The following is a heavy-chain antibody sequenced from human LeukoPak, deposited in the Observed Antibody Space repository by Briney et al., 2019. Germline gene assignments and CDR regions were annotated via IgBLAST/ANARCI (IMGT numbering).Heavy chain of an antibody. CDR3: ARGLGYYDILTGYSYYYYYGMDV. V-gene: IGHV4-34*01. J-gene: IGHJ6*02. CDR1: GGSFSGYY. Sequence: PSETLSLTCAVYGGSFSGYYWSWIRQPPGKGLDWIGEINHSGSTNYNPSLKSRVTISVDTSKNQFSLKLSSVTAADTAVYYCARGLGYYDILTGYSYYYYYGMDVWGQGTTVTVSS. CDR2: INHSGST. D-gene: IGHD3-9*01.